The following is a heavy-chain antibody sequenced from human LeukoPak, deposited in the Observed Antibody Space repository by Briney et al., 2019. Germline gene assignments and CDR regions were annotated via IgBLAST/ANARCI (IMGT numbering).Heavy chain of an antibody. J-gene: IGHJ5*02. CDR2: MNPNSGKK. Sequence: ASVKVSCKASGYTFTSYDINWVRQATGKGVEWMGWMNPNSGKKGYEQKFQGRDTINGKNTKRTAYMELSSLRSEDTAVYYCARVITHFNWFDPWGQGTLVTVSS. CDR1: GYTFTSYD. V-gene: IGHV1-8*03. D-gene: IGHD1-20*01. CDR3: ARVITHFNWFDP.